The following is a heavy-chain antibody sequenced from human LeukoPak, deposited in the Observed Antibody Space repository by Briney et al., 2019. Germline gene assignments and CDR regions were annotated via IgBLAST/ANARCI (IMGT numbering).Heavy chain of an antibody. V-gene: IGHV1-69*04. D-gene: IGHD1-1*01. CDR3: ARCYNWNDDGGWFDP. Sequence: GASVKVSCKASGGTFSSYAISWVRQAPGQGLEWMGRIIPILGIANYAQKFQGRVTITADKSTSTAYMELSSLRSEDTAVYYCARCYNWNDDGGWFDPWGQGTLVTVSS. J-gene: IGHJ5*02. CDR2: IIPILGIA. CDR1: GGTFSSYA.